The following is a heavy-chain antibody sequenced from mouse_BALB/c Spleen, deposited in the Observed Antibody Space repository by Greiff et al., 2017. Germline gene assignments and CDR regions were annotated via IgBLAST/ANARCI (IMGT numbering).Heavy chain of an antibody. CDR3: ARSEGNYLYYAMDY. D-gene: IGHD2-1*01. V-gene: IGHV1-7*01. Sequence: VQLQESGAELAKPGASVKMSCKASGYTFTSYWMHWVKQRPGQGLEWIGYINPSTGYTEYNQKFKDKATLTADKSSSTAYMQLSSLTSEDSAVYYCARSEGNYLYYAMDYWGQGTSVTVSS. J-gene: IGHJ4*01. CDR2: INPSTGYT. CDR1: GYTFTSYW.